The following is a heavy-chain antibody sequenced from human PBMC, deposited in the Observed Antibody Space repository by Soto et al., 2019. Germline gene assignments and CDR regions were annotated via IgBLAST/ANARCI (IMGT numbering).Heavy chain of an antibody. D-gene: IGHD3-3*01. CDR3: ASPPYDFWSGYYGSYYGMDV. CDR1: GFTFSSYG. J-gene: IGHJ6*02. V-gene: IGHV3-30*03. CDR2: ISYDGSNK. Sequence: QVQLVESGGGVVQPGRSLRLSCAASGFTFSSYGMHWVRQAPGKGLEWVAVISYDGSNKYYADSVKGRFTISRDNSKNTLYLQMNSLRAEDTAVYYCASPPYDFWSGYYGSYYGMDVWGQWTTVTVSS.